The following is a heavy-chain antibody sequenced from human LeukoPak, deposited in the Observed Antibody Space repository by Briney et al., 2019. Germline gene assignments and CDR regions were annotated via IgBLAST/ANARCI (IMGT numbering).Heavy chain of an antibody. D-gene: IGHD3-16*01. CDR1: GGSISSSSYY. CDR3: ARLHLRHYFDY. Sequence: SETLSLTCTVSGGSISSSSYYWGWIRQPPGKGLEWIGSIYYSGSTYYNPSLKSRVTISVDTSKNQFSLKLSSVTAADTAVYYCARLHLRHYFDYWGQGTLVTVSS. CDR2: IYYSGST. J-gene: IGHJ4*02. V-gene: IGHV4-39*01.